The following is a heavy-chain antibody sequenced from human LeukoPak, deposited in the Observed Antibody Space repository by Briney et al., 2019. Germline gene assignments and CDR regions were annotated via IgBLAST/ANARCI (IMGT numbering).Heavy chain of an antibody. Sequence: KPSQTLPLTCTVSGGSITSGGYYWSWIRQHPGKGLEWIGYIYYSGSTYYNPSLKSRVTISVDTSKNQFSLKLSSVTAADTAVYYCARSRSYDFWSGYYTESTSYFDYWGQGTLVTVSS. CDR2: IYYSGST. V-gene: IGHV4-31*03. CDR3: ARSRSYDFWSGYYTESTSYFDY. J-gene: IGHJ4*02. D-gene: IGHD3-3*01. CDR1: GGSITSGGYY.